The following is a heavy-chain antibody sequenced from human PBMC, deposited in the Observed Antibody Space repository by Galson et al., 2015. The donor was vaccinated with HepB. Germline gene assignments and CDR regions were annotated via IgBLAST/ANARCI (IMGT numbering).Heavy chain of an antibody. Sequence: SLRLSCAASGFTVSSNYMSWVRQAPGKGLEWVSVIYSGGSTYYADSVKGRFTISRDNSKNTPYLQMNSLRAEDTAVYYCAREARLRFLVVWGQGTTVTVSS. CDR1: GFTVSSNY. V-gene: IGHV3-53*01. CDR2: IYSGGST. D-gene: IGHD3-3*01. J-gene: IGHJ6*02. CDR3: AREARLRFLVV.